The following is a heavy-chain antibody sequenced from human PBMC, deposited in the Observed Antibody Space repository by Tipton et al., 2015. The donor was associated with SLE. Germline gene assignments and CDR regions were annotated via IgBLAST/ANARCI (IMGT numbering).Heavy chain of an antibody. D-gene: IGHD3-16*01. CDR3: GGGGGGEVDY. J-gene: IGHJ4*02. Sequence: SGAEVKVSCKASGYTFTSYDINWVRQATGQGLEWMGWMNPNSGNTGYAQKFQGRVTMTRNTSISTAYMELSSLRSEDTAVYYWGGGGGGEVDYWGQGTLVTVSS. V-gene: IGHV1-8*01. CDR1: GYTFTSYD. CDR2: MNPNSGNT.